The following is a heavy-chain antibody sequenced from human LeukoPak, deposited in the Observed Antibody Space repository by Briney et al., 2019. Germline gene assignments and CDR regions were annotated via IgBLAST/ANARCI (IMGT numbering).Heavy chain of an antibody. D-gene: IGHD5-24*01. J-gene: IGHJ4*02. V-gene: IGHV4-59*11. Sequence: SETLSLTCTVSGGSISGHYWSWSRQPPGKGLEWLGYIYYSGSTDYNPSLKSRVTISVDTSKNQLSLSLSSVTAADTAVYYCARDSVGEMATIWHDSWAQGTLVTVSS. CDR1: GGSISGHY. CDR2: IYYSGST. CDR3: ARDSVGEMATIWHDS.